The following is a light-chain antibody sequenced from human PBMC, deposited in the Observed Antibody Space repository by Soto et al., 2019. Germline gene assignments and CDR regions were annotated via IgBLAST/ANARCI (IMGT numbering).Light chain of an antibody. V-gene: IGKV1-39*01. J-gene: IGKJ4*01. CDR1: QNIDTY. CDR2: AAS. CDR3: QQTFSKIVT. Sequence: DIQMPQSPSSLSASVGDRVTITCRASQNIDTYLNWYQQVPGRAPKVILYAASKLRSGVPPRFSGSGSATDFTLTISDLQVEDSATYFCQQTFSKIVTFGGGTRVEIK.